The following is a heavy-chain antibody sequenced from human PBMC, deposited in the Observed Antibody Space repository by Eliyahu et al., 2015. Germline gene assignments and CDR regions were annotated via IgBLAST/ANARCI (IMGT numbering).Heavy chain of an antibody. D-gene: IGHD2-8*01. CDR2: ISGDGGST. CDR3: AKDFYCTNGVCYTGFDY. CDR1: GFTFXXYA. V-gene: IGHV3-43*02. J-gene: IGHJ4*02. Sequence: EVQLVESGGGVVQPGGSLRLSCAASGFTFXXYAMHWVRQAPGEGLEWVSLISGDGGSTYYADSVKGRFTISRDNSKNSLYLQMNSLRTEDTALYYCAKDFYCTNGVCYTGFDYWGQGTLVTVSS.